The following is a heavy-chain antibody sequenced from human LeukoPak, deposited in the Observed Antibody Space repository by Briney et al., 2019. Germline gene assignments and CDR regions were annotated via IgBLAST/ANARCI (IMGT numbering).Heavy chain of an antibody. Sequence: GGSPRLSCAASGFNFNDYWMGWVRLAQGKGLEWVANIKYDGSEEYSVDSVKGRFTITRDNAKNSLYLQMNSLRAEDTAVYYCARYGYSHGLDCWGQGTLVTVSS. J-gene: IGHJ4*02. CDR1: GFNFNDYW. CDR2: IKYDGSEE. CDR3: ARYGYSHGLDC. V-gene: IGHV3-7*01. D-gene: IGHD5-18*01.